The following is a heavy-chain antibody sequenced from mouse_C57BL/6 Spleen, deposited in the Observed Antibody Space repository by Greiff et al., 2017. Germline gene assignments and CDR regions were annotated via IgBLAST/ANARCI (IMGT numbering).Heavy chain of an antibody. CDR3: ARQLRLYYFDY. V-gene: IGHV1-82*01. CDR1: GYAFSSSW. J-gene: IGHJ2*01. D-gene: IGHD3-2*02. Sequence: VKLMESGPELVKPGASVKISCKASGYAFSSSWMNWVKQRPGKGLEWIGRIYPGDGDTNYNGKFKGKATLTADKSSSTAYMQLSSLTSEDSAVYFCARQLRLYYFDYWGQGTTLTVSS. CDR2: IYPGDGDT.